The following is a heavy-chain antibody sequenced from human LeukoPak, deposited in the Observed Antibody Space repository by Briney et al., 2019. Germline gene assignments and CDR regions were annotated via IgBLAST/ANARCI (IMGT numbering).Heavy chain of an antibody. CDR2: IDHSGST. CDR1: GGSLSGYS. V-gene: IGHV4-34*01. D-gene: IGHD3-10*01. CDR3: ARVYVTVVRGRWFDP. Sequence: SETLSLTCAVYGGSLSGYSWTWIRQPPGKGLEWIGEIDHSGSTNYNASLTSRVIISAGTSQNQFPLKLTSVTVADTAVYYCARVYVTVVRGRWFDPWGQGTLVTVSS. J-gene: IGHJ5*02.